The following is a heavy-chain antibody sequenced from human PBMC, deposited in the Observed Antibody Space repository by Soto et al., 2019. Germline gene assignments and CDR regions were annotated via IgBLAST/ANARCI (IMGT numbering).Heavy chain of an antibody. J-gene: IGHJ4*02. V-gene: IGHV1-18*04. Sequence: QVQVMQSGDEVKKPGYSVKVSCKTSGYIFSDYGINWVRQAPGQGLEWLGWISGYSGNANLAQKFQGRVTMTTDKSKRTAYMELRRLRSEYTAVYYCAKRTSVTTWGESDYWGQGTLVTVSS. CDR3: AKRTSVTTWGESDY. D-gene: IGHD4-17*01. CDR1: GYIFSDYG. CDR2: ISGYSGNA.